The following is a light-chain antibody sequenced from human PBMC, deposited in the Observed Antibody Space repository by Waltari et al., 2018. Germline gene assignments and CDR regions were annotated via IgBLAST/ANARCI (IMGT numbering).Light chain of an antibody. CDR3: QQYYGSPLT. V-gene: IGKV4-1*01. CDR2: WAS. Sequence: DIVMTQSPDSLAVSLGERATINCKSSQSVLSSSNNKNYLAWYQQKPGQTPKLLIYWASTRESGVPDRFSGSGSGTDFTLTINSLQAEDVAIYYCQQYYGSPLTFGGGTKVEIK. CDR1: QSVLSSSNNKNY. J-gene: IGKJ4*01.